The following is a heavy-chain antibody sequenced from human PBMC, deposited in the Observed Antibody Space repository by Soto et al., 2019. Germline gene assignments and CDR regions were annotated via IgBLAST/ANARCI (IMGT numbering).Heavy chain of an antibody. V-gene: IGHV4-39*07. J-gene: IGHJ6*02. CDR2: INHSGST. D-gene: IGHD6-13*01. CDR3: ARAPIAAAGSVYYYGMDV. CDR1: GGSISSSSYY. Sequence: SETLSLTCTVSGGSISSSSYYWGWIRQPPGKGLEWIGKINHSGSTNYNPSLKSRVTISVDTSKNQFSLKLSSVTAADTAVYYCARAPIAAAGSVYYYGMDVWGQGTTVTVSS.